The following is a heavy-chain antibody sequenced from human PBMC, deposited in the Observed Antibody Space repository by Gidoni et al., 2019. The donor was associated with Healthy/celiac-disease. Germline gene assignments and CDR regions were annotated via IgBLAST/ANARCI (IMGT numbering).Heavy chain of an antibody. D-gene: IGHD3-3*01. Sequence: EVQLVESGGGLVQPGGSLRLSWAASGFTFSSYEMNWVRQAPGKGLEWVSYISSRGSTIYYADSVKGRFTISRDNAKNSLYLQMNSLRAEDTAVYYCAREGNDFWSGYYMDWGQGTLVTVSS. CDR1: GFTFSSYE. J-gene: IGHJ4*02. V-gene: IGHV3-48*03. CDR2: ISSRGSTI. CDR3: AREGNDFWSGYYMD.